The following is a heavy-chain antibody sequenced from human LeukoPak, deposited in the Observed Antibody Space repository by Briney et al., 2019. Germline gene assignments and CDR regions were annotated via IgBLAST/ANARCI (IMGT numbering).Heavy chain of an antibody. CDR2: ISSSSSYI. Sequence: PGGSLRLSCAASGFTFSSYSMNWVRQAPGKGLEWVSSISSSSSYIYYADSVKGRFTISRDNAKNSLYLQMNSLRAEDTAVYYCARDLSRRAPAYDYWGQGTLVTVSS. D-gene: IGHD2-2*01. J-gene: IGHJ4*02. CDR1: GFTFSSYS. CDR3: ARDLSRRAPAYDY. V-gene: IGHV3-21*01.